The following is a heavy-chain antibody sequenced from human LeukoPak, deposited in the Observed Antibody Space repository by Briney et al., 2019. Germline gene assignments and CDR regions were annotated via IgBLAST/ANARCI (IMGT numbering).Heavy chain of an antibody. V-gene: IGHV4-34*01. J-gene: IGHJ6*02. Sequence: PSETLSLTCAVYGGSFSGYYWSWIRQPPGKGLEWIGEINHSGSTNYNPSLKSRVTISVDTSKNQFSLKLSSVTAADTAVYYCARRQYDFWSGYNYYYGMDVWGQGTTVTVSS. D-gene: IGHD3-3*01. CDR1: GGSFSGYY. CDR3: ARRQYDFWSGYNYYYGMDV. CDR2: INHSGST.